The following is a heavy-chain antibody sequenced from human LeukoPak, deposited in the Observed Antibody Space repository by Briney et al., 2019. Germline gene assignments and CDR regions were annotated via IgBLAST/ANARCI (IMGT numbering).Heavy chain of an antibody. CDR2: INPSGGST. D-gene: IGHD1-26*01. V-gene: IGHV1-46*01. Sequence: GASVKVSCKTSGYTFSGYKIHWVRQAPGQGLEWMGIINPSGGSTSYAQKLQGRVTMTRDTSTSTVYMELRGLRSEDTAVYYCARDLSGSSNYWGQGTLVTVSS. CDR3: ARDLSGSSNY. CDR1: GYTFSGYK. J-gene: IGHJ4*02.